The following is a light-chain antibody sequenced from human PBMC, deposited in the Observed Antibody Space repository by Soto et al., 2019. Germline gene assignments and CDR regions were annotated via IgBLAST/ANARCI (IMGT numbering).Light chain of an antibody. V-gene: IGKV1-33*01. J-gene: IGKJ2*01. CDR3: QQYDNLSGT. Sequence: DIQMTQSPSSLSASVGDRVTITCQASQDISNYLNWYQQKPGKAPKLLIYDASNLETGVPSRFSGSGSGTDFTFTINSLQPEDIATYYCQQYDNLSGTFGQGTKLEIK. CDR1: QDISNY. CDR2: DAS.